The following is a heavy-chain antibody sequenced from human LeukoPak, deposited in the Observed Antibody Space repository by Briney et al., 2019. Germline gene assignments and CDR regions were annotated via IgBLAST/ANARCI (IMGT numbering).Heavy chain of an antibody. CDR2: INTNTGNP. CDR3: ARDYYYYDSSGLSYSDY. CDR1: GYTFTSYA. D-gene: IGHD3-22*01. J-gene: IGHJ4*02. Sequence: ASVKVSCKASGYTFTSYAMNWVRQAPGQGLEWMGWINTNTGNPTYAQGFTGRFVFSLDTSVSTAYLQISSLKAEDTAVYYCARDYYYYDSSGLSYSDYWGQGTLVTVSS. V-gene: IGHV7-4-1*02.